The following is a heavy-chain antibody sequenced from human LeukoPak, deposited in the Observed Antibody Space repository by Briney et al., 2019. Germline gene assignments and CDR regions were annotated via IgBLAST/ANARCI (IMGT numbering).Heavy chain of an antibody. CDR3: ARGRHSSGLPI. J-gene: IGHJ4*02. CDR1: GGSFSGYY. D-gene: IGHD6-19*01. Sequence: SETLSLTCAVYGGSFSGYYWSWIRHPPGKGLEWIGEINHSGSTNYNPSLKSRVTISVDTSKNQFSLKLSSVTATETAVYYCARGRHSSGLPIWGQGTLVTLSS. CDR2: INHSGST. V-gene: IGHV4-34*01.